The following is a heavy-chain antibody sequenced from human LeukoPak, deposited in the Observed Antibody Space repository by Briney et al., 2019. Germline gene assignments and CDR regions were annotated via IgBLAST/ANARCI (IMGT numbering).Heavy chain of an antibody. CDR2: IYYSGST. V-gene: IGHV4-59*01. CDR3: ARGITYYDILTGYSPFPHFDC. CDR1: GVSISSYY. J-gene: IGHJ4*02. Sequence: PSETLSLTCTVSGVSISSYYWSWIRQPPGKGLEWIGYIYYSGSTNYNPSLKSRVTISVDTSKNQFSLKLSSVTAADTAVYYCARGITYYDILTGYSPFPHFDCWGQGTLVTVSS. D-gene: IGHD3-9*01.